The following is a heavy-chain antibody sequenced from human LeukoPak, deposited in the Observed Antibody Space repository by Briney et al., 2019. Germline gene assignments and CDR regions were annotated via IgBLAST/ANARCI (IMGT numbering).Heavy chain of an antibody. V-gene: IGHV4-59*01. D-gene: IGHD3-16*01. J-gene: IGHJ6*03. Sequence: SETLSLTCTVSGGSISSYYWSWIRQPPGKGLEWIGYIHYSGSTNYNPSLKSRVTISVDTSKKQFSLKLTSVTVADTAVYYCARETSQKGAHYMDVWGKGTTVTISS. CDR3: ARETSQKGAHYMDV. CDR1: GGSISSYY. CDR2: IHYSGST.